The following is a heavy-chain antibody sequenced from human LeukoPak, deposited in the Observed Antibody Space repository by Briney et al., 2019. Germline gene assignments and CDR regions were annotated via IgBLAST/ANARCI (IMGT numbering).Heavy chain of an antibody. CDR1: GYTLTNYY. J-gene: IGHJ3*02. CDR3: ARLTRSGTAFDI. Sequence: RASVKVSCKASGYTLTNYYIHWVRQAPGQGPEWMGISNPNGGSTSYAQQFQGRVTMTRDTSTSTVYMELTSLRSEDTALYYCARLTRSGTAFDIWGQGTMVTVSS. D-gene: IGHD3-3*01. CDR2: SNPNGGST. V-gene: IGHV1-46*01.